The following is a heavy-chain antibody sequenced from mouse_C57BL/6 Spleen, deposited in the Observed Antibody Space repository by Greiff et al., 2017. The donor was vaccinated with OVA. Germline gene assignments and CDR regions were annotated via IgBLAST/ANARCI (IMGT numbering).Heavy chain of an antibody. V-gene: IGHV1-22*01. CDR1: GYTFTDYN. J-gene: IGHJ1*03. CDR2: INPKNGGT. Sequence: EVHLVESGPELVKPGASVKMSCKASGYTFTDYNMHWVKQSHGKSLEWIGYINPKNGGTSYNQKFKGKATLTVIKSSSTAYMELRSLTSEDSAVYYCASDSSYPYWYFGVWGTGTTVTVSS. D-gene: IGHD1-1*01. CDR3: ASDSSYPYWYFGV.